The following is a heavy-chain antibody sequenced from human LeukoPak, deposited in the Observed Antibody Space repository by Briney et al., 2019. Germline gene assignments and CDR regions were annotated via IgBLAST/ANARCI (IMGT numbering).Heavy chain of an antibody. Sequence: SVKVSCKASGGTFSSYAISWVRQAPGQGLEWMGGIIPIFGTANYAQKFQGRVTITADESTSTAYMELSSLRSEDTAVYYCARGYCSSTSCYTGKTNYYYYYMDVRGKGTTVTVSS. CDR3: ARGYCSSTSCYTGKTNYYYYYMDV. V-gene: IGHV1-69*13. CDR1: GGTFSSYA. CDR2: IIPIFGTA. J-gene: IGHJ6*03. D-gene: IGHD2-2*02.